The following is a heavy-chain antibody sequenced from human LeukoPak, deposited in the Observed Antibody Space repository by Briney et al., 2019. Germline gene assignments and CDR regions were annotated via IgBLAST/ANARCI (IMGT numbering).Heavy chain of an antibody. D-gene: IGHD5-24*01. V-gene: IGHV1-46*01. CDR2: INPSGGST. Sequence: GPSVKVSCQPSGHTFTSYYIHWVRQAPGHGLEWMGIINPSGGSTSYAQKFQGRVTMTRDTSTSTVYMELSSLRSEDTAVYYCAREELGATINYWGQGTLVTVSS. CDR1: GHTFTSYY. J-gene: IGHJ4*02. CDR3: AREELGATINY.